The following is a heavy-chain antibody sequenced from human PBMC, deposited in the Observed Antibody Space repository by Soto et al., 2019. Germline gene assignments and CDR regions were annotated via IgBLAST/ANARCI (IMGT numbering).Heavy chain of an antibody. V-gene: IGHV3-21*01. CDR3: ARLEYSTAPSFDY. Sequence: GGSLRLSCAASGFTFSSYSMNWVRQAPGKGLEWVSSISSSSSYIYYADSVKGRFTISRDNAKNSLYLQMNSLRAEDTAVYYCARLEYSTAPSFDYWGKGTLVTVSS. D-gene: IGHD6-6*01. J-gene: IGHJ4*02. CDR1: GFTFSSYS. CDR2: ISSSSSYI.